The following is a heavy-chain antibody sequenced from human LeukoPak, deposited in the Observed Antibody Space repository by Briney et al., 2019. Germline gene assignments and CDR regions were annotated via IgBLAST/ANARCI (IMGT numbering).Heavy chain of an antibody. CDR3: ARDMSDYYYGSGRPGYYFDY. J-gene: IGHJ4*02. Sequence: AAVKVSCKASGYTFTSYAMNWVRQAPGQGLEWMGWINTNTGNPTYAQGFTGRFVFSLDTSVSTAYLQISSLKAEDTAVYYCARDMSDYYYGSGRPGYYFDYWGQGTLVTVSS. V-gene: IGHV7-4-1*02. D-gene: IGHD3-10*01. CDR1: GYTFTSYA. CDR2: INTNTGNP.